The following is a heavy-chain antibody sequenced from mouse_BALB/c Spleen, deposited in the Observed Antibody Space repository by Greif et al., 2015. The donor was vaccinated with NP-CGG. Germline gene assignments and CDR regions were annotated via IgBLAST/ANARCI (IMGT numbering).Heavy chain of an antibody. V-gene: IGHV1-84*02. D-gene: IGHD4-1*01. CDR1: GYTFTDYY. CDR3: ARRTGTEAMDY. Sequence: QVQLQQSGPELVKPGASVKISCKASGYTFTDYYINWVKQKPGQGLEWIGWIYPGCGNTKYNEKFKGKATLTVDTSSSTAYMQFSSLTSEDTAVYFCARRTGTEAMDYWGQGTSVTVAS. CDR2: IYPGCGNT. J-gene: IGHJ4*01.